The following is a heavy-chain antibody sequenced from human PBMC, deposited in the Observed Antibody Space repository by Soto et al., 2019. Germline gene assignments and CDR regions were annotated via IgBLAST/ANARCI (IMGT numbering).Heavy chain of an antibody. CDR2: ISGGGGRT. Sequence: EVQLLESGGGLVQPGGSLRLSCAASGFTFSSYAMSWVRQAPGKGLEWVSAISGGGGRTYYADSVKGRFTITRDNSKNTLYMQMHSLRAAHTAIYYCGKEIFESGSYADYWGQGTLVTVSS. J-gene: IGHJ4*02. CDR1: GFTFSSYA. D-gene: IGHD3-10*01. V-gene: IGHV3-23*01. CDR3: GKEIFESGSYADY.